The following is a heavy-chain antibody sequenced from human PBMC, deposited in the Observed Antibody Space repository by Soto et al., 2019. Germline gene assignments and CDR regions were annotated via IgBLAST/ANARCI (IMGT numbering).Heavy chain of an antibody. CDR2: ISSSGSTI. J-gene: IGHJ4*02. CDR1: GFTFSDYY. Sequence: GGSLRLSCAASGFTFSDYYMSWIRQAPGKGLEWVSYISSSGSTIYYADSVKGRFTISRDNAKNSLYLQMNSLRAEDTAVYYCACHPTYYYDSSGYYAPDYWGQGTLVTVSS. D-gene: IGHD3-22*01. V-gene: IGHV3-11*01. CDR3: ACHPTYYYDSSGYYAPDY.